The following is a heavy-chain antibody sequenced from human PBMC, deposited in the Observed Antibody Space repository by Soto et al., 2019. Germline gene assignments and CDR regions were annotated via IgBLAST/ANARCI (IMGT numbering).Heavy chain of an antibody. Sequence: GGSLRLSCAASGFTFSSYSMNWVRQAPGKGLEWVSSISSSSSYIYYAESVKGRFTISRDNAKNSLYLQMNSLRAEDTAVYYCARISITIFGVVIFDYWGQGTLVTVSS. V-gene: IGHV3-21*01. CDR3: ARISITIFGVVIFDY. CDR2: ISSSSSYI. J-gene: IGHJ4*02. CDR1: GFTFSSYS. D-gene: IGHD3-3*01.